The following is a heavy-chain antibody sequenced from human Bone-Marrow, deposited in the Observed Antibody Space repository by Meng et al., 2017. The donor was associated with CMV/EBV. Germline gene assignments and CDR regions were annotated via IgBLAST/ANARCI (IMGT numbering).Heavy chain of an antibody. Sequence: GESLKISCAASGFTFSSYAMSWVRQAPGKGLEWVSVIYSGGSTYYADSVKGRFTISRDNSKNTLYLQMNSLRAEDTAVYYCARVAGLYCSGGSCYFFWYVDLWGRGTLVTVSS. CDR2: IYSGGST. CDR3: ARVAGLYCSGGSCYFFWYVDL. D-gene: IGHD2-15*01. J-gene: IGHJ2*01. CDR1: GFTFSSYA. V-gene: IGHV3-53*01.